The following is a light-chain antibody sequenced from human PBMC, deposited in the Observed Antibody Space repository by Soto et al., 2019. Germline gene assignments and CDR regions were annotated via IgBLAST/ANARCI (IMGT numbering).Light chain of an antibody. CDR2: WAS. CDR3: QQYYSTPYT. V-gene: IGKV4-1*01. J-gene: IGKJ2*01. Sequence: DIVMTQFPDSLAMSLGERATINCKSSQSILYSSNNKNYLAWYQQKPGQPPKLLIYWASTRESGVPDRFSGSGSGTDFTLTIISLQAEDVPVYYCQQYYSTPYTFGQGTKLEIK. CDR1: QSILYSSNNKNY.